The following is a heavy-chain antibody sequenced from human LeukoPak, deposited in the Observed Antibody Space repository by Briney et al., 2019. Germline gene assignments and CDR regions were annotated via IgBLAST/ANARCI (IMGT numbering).Heavy chain of an antibody. D-gene: IGHD3-10*01. V-gene: IGHV3-23*01. CDR1: RFTFSNYA. Sequence: PGGSLRLSCAASRFTFSNYAMSWVRQAPGKGLEWVSTISGSGDITYYADSVKGRFTFSRDNAKNSLYLQMNSLRAEGTAVYYCATWFGEDAFDIWGQGTMVTVSS. J-gene: IGHJ3*02. CDR2: ISGSGDIT. CDR3: ATWFGEDAFDI.